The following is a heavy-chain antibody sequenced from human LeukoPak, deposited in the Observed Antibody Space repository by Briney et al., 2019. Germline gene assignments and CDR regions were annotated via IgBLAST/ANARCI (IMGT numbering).Heavy chain of an antibody. CDR1: VFTFRSYE. V-gene: IGHV3-48*03. J-gene: IGHJ6*04. D-gene: IGHD3-10*02. CDR3: AELGITMIGGV. CDR2: ISSSGSTI. Sequence: GGSLRLSCAASVFTFRSYEMNWVRQAPGRGREGVSYISSSGSTIYYADSVKGRFTITRDNAKNSLYLQMNSLRAEDTAVYYCAELGITMIGGVWGKGTTVTISS.